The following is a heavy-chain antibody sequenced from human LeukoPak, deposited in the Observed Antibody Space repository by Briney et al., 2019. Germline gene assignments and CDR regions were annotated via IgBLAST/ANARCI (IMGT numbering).Heavy chain of an antibody. V-gene: IGHV3-23*01. D-gene: IGHD2-15*01. CDR3: AKDWYGAATGWFDP. CDR2: ISGSGDST. J-gene: IGHJ5*02. CDR1: GFAFSNYA. Sequence: GGSLRLSCAASGFAFSNYAMSWVRQAPGKGLEWVSTISGSGDSTYYADSVKGRFTISRDNSKNTLYLQMNSLRAEDSAIFLCAKDWYGAATGWFDPWGQGTLVTVSS.